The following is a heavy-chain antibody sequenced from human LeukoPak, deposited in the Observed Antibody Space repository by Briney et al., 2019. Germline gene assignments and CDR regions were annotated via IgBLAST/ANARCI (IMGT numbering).Heavy chain of an antibody. V-gene: IGHV5-51*01. J-gene: IGHJ4*02. CDR3: ARLTAVVSFDY. Sequence: GESLKISCKGSGYSFTSNWIGWVRQMPGKGLEWMGVIYPSDSDTRYSPSFQGQVTISADKSISTAYLQWRSLKVSDSAMYYCARLTAVVSFDYWGQGTLVTVSS. CDR1: GYSFTSNW. CDR2: IYPSDSDT. D-gene: IGHD6-19*01.